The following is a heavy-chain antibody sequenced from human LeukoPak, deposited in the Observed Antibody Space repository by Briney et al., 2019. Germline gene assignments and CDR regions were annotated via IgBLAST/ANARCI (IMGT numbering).Heavy chain of an antibody. V-gene: IGHV3-7*01. D-gene: IGHD2-21*02. CDR3: ARNGAPVVTAITPYYYYMDV. CDR2: IKQDGSEK. Sequence: PGGPLRLFCAASGFTFNSYWMSWVRQAPGKGLEWVANIKQDGSEKYYVGSEKGRFTISRDNAKNSLYLQMNSLRAEDTAVYYCARNGAPVVTAITPYYYYMDVWGKGTTVTVSS. CDR1: GFTFNSYW. J-gene: IGHJ6*03.